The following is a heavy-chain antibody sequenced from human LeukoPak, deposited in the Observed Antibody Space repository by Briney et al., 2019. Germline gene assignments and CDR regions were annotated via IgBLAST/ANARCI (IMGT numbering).Heavy chain of an antibody. J-gene: IGHJ4*02. V-gene: IGHV3-48*04. CDR2: ISSSSSTI. Sequence: GGSLRLSCAASGFTVSSYSMNWVRQAPGKGLEWVSYISSSSSTIYYADSVKGRFTISRDNAKNSLYLQMNSLRAEDTAVYYCARDTINYYGSGSYYFDYWGQGTLVTVSS. CDR1: GFTVSSYS. CDR3: ARDTINYYGSGSYYFDY. D-gene: IGHD3-10*01.